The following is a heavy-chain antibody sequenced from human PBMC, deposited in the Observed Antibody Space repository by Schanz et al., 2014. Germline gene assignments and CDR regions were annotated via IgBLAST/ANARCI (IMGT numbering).Heavy chain of an antibody. CDR2: IYHSGAT. CDR1: GGSISSGAYY. Sequence: QMQLQESGPGLVKPSQTLSLTCTVSGGSISSGAYYWTWIRQHPGKGLEWIGYIYHSGATYYNPSLKSRLIISLDTSMNQFSLKLNSVTAADTAVYFCARDPLRGIFDYWGQGTLITVSS. J-gene: IGHJ4*02. CDR3: ARDPLRGIFDY. V-gene: IGHV4-31*03. D-gene: IGHD3-16*01.